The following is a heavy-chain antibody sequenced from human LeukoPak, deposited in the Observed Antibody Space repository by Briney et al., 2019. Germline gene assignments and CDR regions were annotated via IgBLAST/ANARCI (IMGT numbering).Heavy chain of an antibody. CDR2: IFYTGNT. CDR3: AKKTKIRFLDYNRFDP. Sequence: SETLSLTCSVSGASISSDTYYWDWIRQPPGKGLEWIGSIFYTGNTFYNPSLNSRVTISVDTSKNQFSLTLNSVTAADTAVYYSAKKTKIRFLDYNRFDPWGQGTLAIVS. J-gene: IGHJ5*01. D-gene: IGHD3-3*01. CDR1: GASISSDTYY. V-gene: IGHV4-39*01.